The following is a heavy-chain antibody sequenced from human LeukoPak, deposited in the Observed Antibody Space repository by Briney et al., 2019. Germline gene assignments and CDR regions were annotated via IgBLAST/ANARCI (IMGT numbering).Heavy chain of an antibody. CDR3: GPTSYSPTTSNWFDP. CDR2: ISSSSSYI. Sequence: PGGSLRLSCAASGFTFSSYSMNWVRQAPGKGLEWVSSISSSSSYIYYADSVKGRFTISRDNAKNSLYLQMNSLRAEDTAVYYCGPTSYSPTTSNWFDPWGQGTLVTVSS. D-gene: IGHD4-17*01. CDR1: GFTFSSYS. V-gene: IGHV3-21*01. J-gene: IGHJ5*02.